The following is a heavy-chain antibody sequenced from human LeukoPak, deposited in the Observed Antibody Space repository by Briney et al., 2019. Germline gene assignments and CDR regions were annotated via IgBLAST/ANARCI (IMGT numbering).Heavy chain of an antibody. D-gene: IGHD1-26*01. CDR3: ARDRELLPDY. V-gene: IGHV3-48*01. CDR1: GFTFSSYS. Sequence: GGSLRLSCAASGFTFSSYSMNWVRQAPGKGLEWVSYISSSSSTIYYADSVKGRFTISRDNAKNSLYLQMNSLRAEDTAVYYCARDRELLPDYWGQGTLVTVPS. J-gene: IGHJ4*02. CDR2: ISSSSSTI.